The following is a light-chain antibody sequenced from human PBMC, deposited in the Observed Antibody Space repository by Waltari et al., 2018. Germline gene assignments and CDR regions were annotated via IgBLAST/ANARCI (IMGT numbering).Light chain of an antibody. Sequence: QSALTQPAYVSGSPGQSITISCTGTSSDVGGYNSVSWYQQHPGRAPKLIIYDVTNRPSGVSDRFSGSKSGNTASLTISGLQAEDEADYYCSSYRSSSPHVFGSGTKVTVL. CDR2: DVT. V-gene: IGLV2-14*03. J-gene: IGLJ1*01. CDR3: SSYRSSSPHV. CDR1: SSDVGGYNS.